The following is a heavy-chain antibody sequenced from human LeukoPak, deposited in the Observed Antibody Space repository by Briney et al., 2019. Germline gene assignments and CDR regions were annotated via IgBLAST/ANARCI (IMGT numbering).Heavy chain of an antibody. CDR2: INPSGGST. V-gene: IGHV1-46*01. D-gene: IGHD6-13*01. Sequence: ASVKVSCKASGYIFTNYYMSWVRQAPGQGLEWMGLINPSGGSTRYAQKFQDRVTMTRDTSTSTVYMELSSLRSEDTAVYYCATQPGIAAAGSYDYWGQGILVTVSS. CDR1: GYIFTNYY. CDR3: ATQPGIAAAGSYDY. J-gene: IGHJ4*02.